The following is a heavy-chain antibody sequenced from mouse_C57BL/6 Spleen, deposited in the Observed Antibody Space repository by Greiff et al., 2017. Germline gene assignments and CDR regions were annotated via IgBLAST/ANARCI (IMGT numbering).Heavy chain of an antibody. CDR2: ISSGGDYI. CDR3: TRVGNYAYYAMEY. J-gene: IGHJ4*01. CDR1: GFTFSSYA. D-gene: IGHD2-1*01. V-gene: IGHV5-9-1*02. Sequence: EVMLVESGEGLVKPGGSLKLSCAASGFTFSSYAMSWVRQTPEKRLEWVAYISSGGDYIYYADTVKGRFTISRDNARNTLYLQMSSLKSEDTAMFDCTRVGNYAYYAMEYWGQGASVTVSS.